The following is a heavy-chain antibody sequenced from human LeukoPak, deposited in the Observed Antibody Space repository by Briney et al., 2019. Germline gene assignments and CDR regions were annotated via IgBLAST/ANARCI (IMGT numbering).Heavy chain of an antibody. J-gene: IGHJ4*02. Sequence: ASVKVSCKASGSTFIDYYIHWVRQAPGRGLEWMGWINPYSGGTNYAQKFQGRVTMTRDTSISTAYMELNSLRSDDTAVYYCARGMGYGDPDWGQGTLVTVSS. D-gene: IGHD4-17*01. CDR1: GSTFIDYY. V-gene: IGHV1-2*02. CDR3: ARGMGYGDPD. CDR2: INPYSGGT.